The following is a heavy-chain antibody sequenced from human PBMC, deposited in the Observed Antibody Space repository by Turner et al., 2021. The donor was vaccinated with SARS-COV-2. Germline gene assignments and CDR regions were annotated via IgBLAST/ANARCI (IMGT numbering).Heavy chain of an antibody. Sequence: EVQLLEFGGGLVPPGGSLTLPCAASGFTFSNSAMSWVRQAPGKGLEWVSTISSSGGTTYYADSVKGRFTISRDNSKNTLYLQMNSLRAGETALYYCANVGSYFFDYWGPGTLVTVSS. D-gene: IGHD3-10*01. CDR1: GFTFSNSA. J-gene: IGHJ4*02. CDR2: ISSSGGTT. CDR3: ANVGSYFFDY. V-gene: IGHV3-23*01.